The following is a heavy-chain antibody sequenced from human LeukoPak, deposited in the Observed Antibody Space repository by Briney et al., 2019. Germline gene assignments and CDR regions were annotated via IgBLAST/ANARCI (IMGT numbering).Heavy chain of an antibody. CDR1: GFTFSSYG. J-gene: IGHJ6*03. Sequence: GGSLRLSCAASGFTFSSYGMHWVRQAPGKGLEWVAFIRYDGSNKYYADSVKGRFTISRDNSKNTLYLQMTGLRAEDTAVYYCARGKADYYASGGYRYYNYYYMDVWGKGTTVTVSS. D-gene: IGHD3-22*01. CDR3: ARGKADYYASGGYRYYNYYYMDV. V-gene: IGHV3-30*02. CDR2: IRYDGSNK.